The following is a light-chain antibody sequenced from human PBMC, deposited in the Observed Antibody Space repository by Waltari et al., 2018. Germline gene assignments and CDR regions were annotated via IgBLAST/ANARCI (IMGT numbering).Light chain of an antibody. J-gene: IGLJ2*01. V-gene: IGLV2-14*03. CDR3: SSYAISTTSVV. CDR1: SDDIGGYNF. CDR2: DVT. Sequence: QSALTQHASVSGSPGQSITISCTGTSDDIGGYNFVSWYQHHPGKAPKLMIYDVTKRPSGISNRFSGSKSGNTASLTISGLQTEDEADYYCSSYAISTTSVVFGGGTQLTVL.